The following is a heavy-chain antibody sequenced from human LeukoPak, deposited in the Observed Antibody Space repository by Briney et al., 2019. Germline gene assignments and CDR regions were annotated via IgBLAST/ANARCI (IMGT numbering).Heavy chain of an antibody. J-gene: IGHJ4*02. CDR2: MNPNSGNT. CDR1: GYTFTSYD. V-gene: IGHV1-8*01. D-gene: IGHD3-16*02. Sequence: ASVKVSCKASGYTFTSYDINWARQATGQGLEWMGWMNPNSGNTGYAQKFQGRVTMTRNTSISTAYMELSSLRSEDTAVYYCARLMITFGGVIDTTYYFDYWGQGALVTVSS. CDR3: ARLMITFGGVIDTTYYFDY.